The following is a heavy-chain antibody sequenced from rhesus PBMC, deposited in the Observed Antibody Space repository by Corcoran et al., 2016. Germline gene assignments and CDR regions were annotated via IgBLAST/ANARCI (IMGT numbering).Heavy chain of an antibody. Sequence: EVQLVQSGAEVKKPGASVNISCKASGYTFTAHYLNWVRQAPGTGLEWMGRGDPKEGEADYAQKVQNRVTITADMSTETAYMELSSLRAEDTAVYYCARDGIGDSGYSFDYWGQGVLVTVSS. D-gene: IGHD5-24*01. CDR2: GDPKEGEA. CDR3: ARDGIGDSGYSFDY. J-gene: IGHJ4*01. CDR1: GYTFTAHY. V-gene: IGHV1-111*02.